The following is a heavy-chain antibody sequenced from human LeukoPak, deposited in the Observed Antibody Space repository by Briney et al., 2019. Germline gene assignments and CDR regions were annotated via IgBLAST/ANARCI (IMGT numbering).Heavy chain of an antibody. CDR2: IRGDNGNT. D-gene: IGHD3-9*01. CDR1: GYTFSNYG. V-gene: IGHV1-18*01. CDR3: ARVDLLTGYYFFDY. Sequence: ASVKVSCKASGYTFSNYGISWVRQAPGQGLEWVGWIRGDNGNTNYAQKFQGRVTMTTETSTSTAYMELGSLGSDETAVYYCARVDLLTGYYFFDYWGQGPLVTVSS. J-gene: IGHJ4*02.